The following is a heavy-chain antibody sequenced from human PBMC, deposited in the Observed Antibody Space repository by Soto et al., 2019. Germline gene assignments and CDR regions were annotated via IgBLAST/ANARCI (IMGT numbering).Heavy chain of an antibody. CDR3: ARGMYYDFWSGYYVGYYFDY. CDR2: IYSGGST. CDR1: GFTVSSNY. V-gene: IGHV3-66*01. D-gene: IGHD3-3*01. J-gene: IGHJ4*02. Sequence: EVQLVESGGGLVQPGGSLRLSCAASGFTVSSNYMSWVRQAPGKVLEWVSVIYSGGSTYYADSVKGRFTISRDNSKNTLYLQMNSLRAEDTAVYYCARGMYYDFWSGYYVGYYFDYWGQGTLVTVSS.